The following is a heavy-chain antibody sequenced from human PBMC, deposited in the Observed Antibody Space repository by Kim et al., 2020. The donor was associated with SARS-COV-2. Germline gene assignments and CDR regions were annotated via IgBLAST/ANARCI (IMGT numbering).Heavy chain of an antibody. CDR1: GYTFTRHF. Sequence: ASVKVSCTASGYTFTRHFIHWVRQAPGQGFEWMGTVNTGGGGTTYAQNFQGRVTMTRDTSTSTVYMDLSSLRSEDTAIYYCARGSERAADAIDIWGQGTMVTVSP. CDR3: ARGSERAADAIDI. V-gene: IGHV1-46*01. D-gene: IGHD6-13*01. CDR2: VNTGGGGT. J-gene: IGHJ3*02.